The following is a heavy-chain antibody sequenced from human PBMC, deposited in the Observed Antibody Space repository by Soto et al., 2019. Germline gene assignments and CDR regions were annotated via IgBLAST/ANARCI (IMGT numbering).Heavy chain of an antibody. J-gene: IGHJ6*02. CDR2: IDTSGNT. CDR1: GGSISTYY. V-gene: IGHV4-4*07. Sequence: SETRSLTCTVSGGSISTYYWSWIRQPAGKGLEWIGRIDTSGNTNYNPSLKSRVTMSVDTSKKQFSLKLTSVTAADTAVYYCARYSSNWFQTEGMDVWGQGTTVTVSS. CDR3: ARYSSNWFQTEGMDV. D-gene: IGHD6-13*01.